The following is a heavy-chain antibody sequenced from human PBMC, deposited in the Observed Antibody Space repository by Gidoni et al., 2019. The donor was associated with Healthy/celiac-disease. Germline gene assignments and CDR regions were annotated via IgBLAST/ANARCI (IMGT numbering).Heavy chain of an antibody. CDR3: ATMIGVAAAGIGVDYYYGMDV. D-gene: IGHD6-13*01. V-gene: IGHV1-24*01. J-gene: IGHJ6*02. Sequence: QVQLVQSGAEVKKPGASVKVSCKVSGYTLTDLSMHWVRQAPGKGLEWMGGFDPEDGETSYAQKFQGRVTMTEDTSTDTAYMELSSLRSEDTAVYYCATMIGVAAAGIGVDYYYGMDVWGQGTTVTVSS. CDR1: GYTLTDLS. CDR2: FDPEDGET.